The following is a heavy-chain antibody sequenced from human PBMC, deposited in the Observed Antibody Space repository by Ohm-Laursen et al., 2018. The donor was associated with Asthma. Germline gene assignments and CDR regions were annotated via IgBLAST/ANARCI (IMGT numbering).Heavy chain of an antibody. CDR2: ISAYNGNT. D-gene: IGHD3-3*01. J-gene: IGHJ4*02. Sequence: ASVKVSCKVSGYTFTSYGISWVRQAPGQGLEWMGWISAYNGNTNYAQKLQGRVTMTTDTSTSTAYMELRSLRPDDTAVYYCARDVMEWYLPAFDFWGQGTLVTVSS. CDR1: GYTFTSYG. V-gene: IGHV1-18*04. CDR3: ARDVMEWYLPAFDF.